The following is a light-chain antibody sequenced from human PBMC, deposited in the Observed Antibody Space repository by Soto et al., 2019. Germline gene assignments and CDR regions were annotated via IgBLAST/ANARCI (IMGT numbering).Light chain of an antibody. V-gene: IGLV1-44*01. J-gene: IGLJ3*02. Sequence: QSVLTQPPSASGTPGQRVTISCSGSSSNIGINAVNWYQHLPGTAPKLLIYTNNQRPSGVPDRFSGSKSGTSASLAISGLQSEDEADYYCAVWDDSLNGVVFGGGTKLTAL. CDR2: TNN. CDR3: AVWDDSLNGVV. CDR1: SSNIGINA.